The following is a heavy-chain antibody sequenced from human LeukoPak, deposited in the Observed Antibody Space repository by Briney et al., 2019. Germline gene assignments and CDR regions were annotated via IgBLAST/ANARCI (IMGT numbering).Heavy chain of an antibody. V-gene: IGHV1-69*01. J-gene: IGHJ5*02. D-gene: IGHD2-2*01. CDR1: GGTFSSYA. CDR3: ARVVPAAIVGFWFDP. Sequence: SVKVSCKASGGTFSSYAISWVRQAPGQGLEWMGGMIPIFGTANYAQKFQGRVTITADESTSTAYIELSSLRSEDTAVYYCARVVPAAIVGFWFDPWGQGTLVTVSS. CDR2: MIPIFGTA.